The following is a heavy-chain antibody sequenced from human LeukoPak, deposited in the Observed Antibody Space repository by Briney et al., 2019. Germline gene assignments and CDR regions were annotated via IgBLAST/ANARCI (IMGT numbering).Heavy chain of an antibody. CDR2: IRFVENDK. J-gene: IGHJ4*02. D-gene: IGHD3-22*01. Sequence: GGSLRLSCVASGFTFSYYGMHWVRQAPGKGLEWVAFIRFVENDKYYADSVKGRFIISRDNSKNTLYLQMNSLRVEDTAVYYCAKDRKYYHDISGYYPNWGQGTLVTVSS. CDR1: GFTFSYYG. V-gene: IGHV3-30*02. CDR3: AKDRKYYHDISGYYPN.